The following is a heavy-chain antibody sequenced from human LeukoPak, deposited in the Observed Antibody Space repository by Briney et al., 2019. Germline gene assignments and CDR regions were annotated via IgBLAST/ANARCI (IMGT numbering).Heavy chain of an antibody. Sequence: GGSLRLSCAASGFTFSSYGMHWVRQAPGKGLEWVAFIRYDGTNKYYADSMKGRFTISRDNSKNTLYLQMNSLRVEDTAVYCCAKDNYYGDYEVTSIFGVDWGQGTLVTVSS. V-gene: IGHV3-30*02. CDR1: GFTFSSYG. CDR2: IRYDGTNK. D-gene: IGHD4-17*01. CDR3: AKDNYYGDYEVTSIFGVD. J-gene: IGHJ4*02.